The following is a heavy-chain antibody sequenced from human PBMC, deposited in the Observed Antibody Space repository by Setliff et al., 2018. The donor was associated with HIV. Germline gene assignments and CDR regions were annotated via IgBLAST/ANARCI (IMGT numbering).Heavy chain of an antibody. CDR3: ARDGELTDAFDI. CDR1: GGSIRNEDYF. D-gene: IGHD1-26*01. CDR2: FYTSGST. V-gene: IGHV4-4*07. Sequence: PSETLSLTCTVSGGSIRNEDYFWSWIRQPAGKGLEWIGRFYTSGSTNYNPSLKSRVTMSVDTSKNRFPLKLSPVAAADTAVYYCARDGELTDAFDIWGQGTMVTVSS. J-gene: IGHJ3*02.